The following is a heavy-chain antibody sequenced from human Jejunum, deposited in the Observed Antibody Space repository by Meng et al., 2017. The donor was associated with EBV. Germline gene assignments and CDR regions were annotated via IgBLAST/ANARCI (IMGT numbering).Heavy chain of an antibody. CDR3: AGKYGGDS. CDR2: IHRGGGT. D-gene: IGHD2-8*01. CDR1: GFTVSSNF. J-gene: IGHJ4*02. Sequence: VQLLESGGGLMQPGGSLRLSCAASGFTVSSNFMSWVRQPPGKGLEWVSVIHRGGGTYYADSVKGRFTISRDNSKNTLYLQMNSLRAEDTAVYYCAGKYGGDSWGQGTLVTVSS. V-gene: IGHV3-53*01.